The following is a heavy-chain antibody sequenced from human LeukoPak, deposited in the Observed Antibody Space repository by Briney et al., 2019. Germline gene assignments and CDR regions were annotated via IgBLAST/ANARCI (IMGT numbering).Heavy chain of an antibody. J-gene: IGHJ6*03. V-gene: IGHV3-23*01. CDR3: ARSLATSYYYMDV. Sequence: GGSLRLSCAASGFTFSSSAMSWVRQAPGKGLEWVSAISGSGGSTYYADSVRGRFTISRDNSKNTLHLQMNSLRAEDTAVYYCARSLATSYYYMDVWGKGTTVTVSS. CDR2: ISGSGGST. D-gene: IGHD5-12*01. CDR1: GFTFSSSA.